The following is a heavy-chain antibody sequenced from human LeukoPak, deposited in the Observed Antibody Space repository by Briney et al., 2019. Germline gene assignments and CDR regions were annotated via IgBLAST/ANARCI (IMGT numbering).Heavy chain of an antibody. CDR2: IIPIFGTA. J-gene: IGHJ4*02. D-gene: IGHD3-22*01. CDR1: GGTFSSYA. Sequence: GASVKVSCKASGGTFSSYAISWVRQAPGRGLEWVGGIIPIFGTANYAQKFQGRVTITADESTSTAYMELSSLRSEDTAVYYCARALDSSGYYGYIDYWGQGTLVTVSS. V-gene: IGHV1-69*13. CDR3: ARALDSSGYYGYIDY.